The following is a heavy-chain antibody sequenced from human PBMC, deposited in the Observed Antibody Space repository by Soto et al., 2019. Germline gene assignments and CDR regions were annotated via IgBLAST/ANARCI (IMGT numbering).Heavy chain of an antibody. D-gene: IGHD2-15*01. J-gene: IGHJ2*01. CDR3: ARVEYCSGGSCFYWYFDL. Sequence: PGGSLRLSCAASGFTVSSNYMSWVRQSPGKGLEWVSVIYSGGTTYYADSVKGRFTISRDNSKNTLYLQMNSLRAEDTAVYYCARVEYCSGGSCFYWYFDLWGRGTLGTVSS. CDR1: GFTVSSNY. CDR2: IYSGGTT. V-gene: IGHV3-53*01.